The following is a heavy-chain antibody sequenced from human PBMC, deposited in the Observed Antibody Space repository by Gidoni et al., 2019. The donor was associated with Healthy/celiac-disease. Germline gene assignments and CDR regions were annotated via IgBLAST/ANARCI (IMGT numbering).Heavy chain of an antibody. CDR1: GYSISSGYY. Sequence: QVQLQESGPGLVKPSETLSLTCTVSGYSISSGYYWGWIRQPPGKGLEWIGSIYHSGRTYYNPSLKSRVTISVDTSTNQFSLKLSSVTAADTAVYYCASGTVTTSGLDYWGQGTLVTVSS. V-gene: IGHV4-38-2*02. CDR2: IYHSGRT. J-gene: IGHJ4*02. D-gene: IGHD4-17*01. CDR3: ASGTVTTSGLDY.